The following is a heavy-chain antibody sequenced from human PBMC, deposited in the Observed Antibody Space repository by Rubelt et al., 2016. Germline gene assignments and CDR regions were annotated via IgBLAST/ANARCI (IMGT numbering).Heavy chain of an antibody. CDR1: GGSISSYY. D-gene: IGHD3-10*01. CDR2: IYYSGST. CDR3: ARNVRLRGVIFNWFDP. V-gene: IGHV4-59*05. J-gene: IGHJ5*02. Sequence: QVQLQESGPGLVKPSETLSLTCTVSGGSISSYYWSWIRQPPGKGLEWIGSIYYSGSTYYNPSLKSRVTISVDTSKNQFSLKLCLVTAADTAVYYCARNVRLRGVIFNWFDPWGQGTLVTVSS.